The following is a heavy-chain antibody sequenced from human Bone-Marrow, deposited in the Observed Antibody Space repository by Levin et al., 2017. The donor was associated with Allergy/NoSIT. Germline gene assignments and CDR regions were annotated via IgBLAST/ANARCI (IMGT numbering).Heavy chain of an antibody. V-gene: IGHV5-51*01. CDR3: VRGNCTTTTCFHPLGAFNF. CDR2: IYPGDSDT. J-gene: IGHJ3*01. D-gene: IGHD2-2*01. Sequence: GESLKISCEGSGYSFNTYWIGWVRQLPGKGLQWMGIIYPGDSDTRYSPSFQGQVTISVDKSISTAYLQWSSLKASDTAMYYCVRGNCTTTTCFHPLGAFNFWGQGTMVTVSS. CDR1: GYSFNTYW.